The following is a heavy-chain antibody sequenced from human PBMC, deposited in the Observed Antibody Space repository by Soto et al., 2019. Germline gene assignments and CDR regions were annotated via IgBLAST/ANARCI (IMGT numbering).Heavy chain of an antibody. CDR3: ARDPYDSGGYAAFDI. CDR1: GITLSSSW. J-gene: IGHJ3*02. D-gene: IGHD3-22*01. CDR2: INQDGSDK. Sequence: EVQLVESGGALVQPGGSLRLSCAASGITLSSSWMTWVRQAPGKGLEWVANINQDGSDKHYVDSVKGRFTISRDNAENSVPLQMNSLSAEDTAMYFCARDPYDSGGYAAFDIWGQGTMVTVSS. V-gene: IGHV3-7*04.